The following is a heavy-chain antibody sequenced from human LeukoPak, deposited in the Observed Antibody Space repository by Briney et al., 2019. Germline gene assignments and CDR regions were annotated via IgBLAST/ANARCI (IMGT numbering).Heavy chain of an antibody. J-gene: IGHJ6*03. D-gene: IGHD4-17*01. CDR3: ARGTDYGDYGGTWFYYYYMDV. CDR2: INHNSGGT. Sequence: ASVKVSCKASGYTFTAHYLHWVPQAPGQGLEWMAWINHNSGGTKYAEKFQGRVTVTRDTSTSTAYMELSRLRSDDTAVYYCARGTDYGDYGGTWFYYYYMDVWGEGTTVTVSS. CDR1: GYTFTAHY. V-gene: IGHV1-2*02.